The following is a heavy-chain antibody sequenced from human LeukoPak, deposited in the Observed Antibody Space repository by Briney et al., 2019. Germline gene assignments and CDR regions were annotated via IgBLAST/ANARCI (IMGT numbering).Heavy chain of an antibody. J-gene: IGHJ5*02. D-gene: IGHD2-2*01. CDR3: AKVAQYQLLLGGKYNWFDP. CDR2: ISGSGGST. V-gene: IGHV3-23*01. Sequence: GGSLRLSCAASGFTFSSYAMSWVRQAPGKGLEWVSAISGSGGSTYYADSVKGRFTISRDNSKNTLYLQMNSLRAEDTAVYYCAKVAQYQLLLGGKYNWFDPWGQGTLVTVSS. CDR1: GFTFSSYA.